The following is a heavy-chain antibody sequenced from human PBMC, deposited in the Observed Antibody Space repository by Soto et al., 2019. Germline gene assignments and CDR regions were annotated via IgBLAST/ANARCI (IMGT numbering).Heavy chain of an antibody. V-gene: IGHV3-74*01. CDR3: VRGEGGWETY. CDR1: GFTFSSYW. D-gene: IGHD6-19*01. J-gene: IGHJ4*02. CDR2: INSDGSST. Sequence: EVQLMESGGGLVQPGGSLRLSCAASGFTFSSYWMHWVRQAPGKGLVWVSRINSDGSSTTYADSVKGRFTISRDNAKNTLYLQMNTLRAEDTAVYYCVRGEGGWETYWGQGTLVTVSS.